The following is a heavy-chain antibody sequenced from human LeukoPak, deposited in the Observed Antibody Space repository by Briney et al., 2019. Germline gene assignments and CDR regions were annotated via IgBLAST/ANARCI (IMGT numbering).Heavy chain of an antibody. Sequence: ASVTVSCKTSGYTLRDYYMHSVRQAPGQGLEWMGWIRGDTGDTDSPQKFQGRVTMTRDTSTNTAYMELSRLRYDDTAMYFCARVRGNSCDYWGQGTLVTVSS. D-gene: IGHD6-13*01. V-gene: IGHV1-2*02. CDR2: IRGDTGDT. J-gene: IGHJ4*02. CDR1: GYTLRDYY. CDR3: ARVRGNSCDY.